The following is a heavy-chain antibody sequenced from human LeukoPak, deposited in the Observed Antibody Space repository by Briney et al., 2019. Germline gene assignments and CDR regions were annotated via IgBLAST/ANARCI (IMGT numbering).Heavy chain of an antibody. Sequence: ASVRVSCKASGYTFTGYYMHWVRQAPGQGLEWMGRIIPILGIANYAQKFQGRVTITADKSTSTAYMELSSLRSEDTAVYYCAREVAEDYGDYENYFDYWGQGTLVTVSS. CDR2: IIPILGIA. J-gene: IGHJ4*02. D-gene: IGHD4-17*01. V-gene: IGHV1-69*04. CDR1: GYTFTGYY. CDR3: AREVAEDYGDYENYFDY.